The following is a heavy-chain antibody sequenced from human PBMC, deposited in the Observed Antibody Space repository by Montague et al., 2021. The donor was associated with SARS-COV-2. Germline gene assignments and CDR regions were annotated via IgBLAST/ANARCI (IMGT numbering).Heavy chain of an antibody. J-gene: IGHJ6*02. D-gene: IGHD3/OR15-3a*01. V-gene: IGHV3-48*03. CDR3: ARGASDWLLWGYGMDV. CDR1: GFTFSSYE. Sequence: SLRLSCAASGFTFSSYEMNWVRQAPGKGLEWVSYISSSGSTIYYADSVKGRFTISRDNAKNSLYLQMNSLRVEDTAVYYCARGASDWLLWGYGMDVWGQWTTVTVSS. CDR2: ISSSGSTI.